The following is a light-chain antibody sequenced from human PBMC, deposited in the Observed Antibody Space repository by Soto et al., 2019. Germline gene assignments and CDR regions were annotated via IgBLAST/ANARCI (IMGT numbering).Light chain of an antibody. V-gene: IGKV1-13*02. CDR3: QQFDSYPLT. CDR2: DVS. Sequence: AIQLTQSPSSLSASVGDRVTISCRASQDVRGALAWYQQKPGTAPKILIYDVSVLESGVPTRFSGSGSGTDFTLTITSLQPVDFATYHCQQFDSYPLTFGHGTRLYI. CDR1: QDVRGA. J-gene: IGKJ5*01.